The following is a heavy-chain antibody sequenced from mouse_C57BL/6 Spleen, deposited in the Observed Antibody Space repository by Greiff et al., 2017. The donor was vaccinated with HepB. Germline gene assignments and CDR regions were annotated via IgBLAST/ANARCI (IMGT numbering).Heavy chain of an antibody. V-gene: IGHV6-3*01. CDR2: IRLKSDNYAT. CDR1: GFTFSNYW. CDR3: TGGYFDY. Sequence: EVKVEESGGGLVQPGGSMKLSCVASGFTFSNYWINWVRQSPEKGLEWVAQIRLKSDNYATHYAESVKGRFTISRDDSKSSVYLQMNNLRAEDTGIYYCTGGYFDYWGQGTTLTVSS. J-gene: IGHJ2*01.